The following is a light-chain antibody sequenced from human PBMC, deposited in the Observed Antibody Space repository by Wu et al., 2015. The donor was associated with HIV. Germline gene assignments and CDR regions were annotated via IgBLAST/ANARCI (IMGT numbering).Light chain of an antibody. CDR2: GAS. CDR1: QSVNNNY. V-gene: IGKV3-20*01. J-gene: IGKJ5*01. Sequence: VVLTQSPVTLSLSPGDRATLFCRASQSVNNNYLAWYQQKPGQAPRVLIYGASSRATGIPDRFSGSGSGTDFSLTISRLEPEDFAVYYCQQYVTSITFGQGTRLEIK. CDR3: QQYVTSIT.